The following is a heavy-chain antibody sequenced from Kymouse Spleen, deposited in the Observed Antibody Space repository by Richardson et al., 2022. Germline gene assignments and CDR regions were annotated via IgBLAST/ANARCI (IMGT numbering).Heavy chain of an antibody. CDR2: IYYSGST. CDR1: GGSISSSSYY. D-gene: IGHD3-10*01. V-gene: IGHV4-39*01. Sequence: QLQLQESGPGLVKPSETLSLTCTVSGGSISSSSYYWGWIRQPPGKGLEWIGSIYYSGSTYYNPSLKSRVTISVDTSKNQFSLKLSSVTAADTAVYYCARLWFGELLLLLLLRYGRLGPRDHGHRLL. J-gene: IGHJ6*02. CDR3: ARLWFGELLLLLLLRYGR.